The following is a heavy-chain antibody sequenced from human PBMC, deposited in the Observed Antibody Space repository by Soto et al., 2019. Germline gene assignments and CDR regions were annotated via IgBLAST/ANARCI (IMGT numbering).Heavy chain of an antibody. Sequence: QVQLQQWGAGLLKPSETLSLTCAVYGGSFSGYYWSWIRQPPGKGLEWIGEINHSGSTNYNPSLKIRATISVDTSKNKFTLKLSSVTAAATAVYYCARGRSGLYVHYYYGMDFWGQGTTFTVSS. CDR1: GGSFSGYY. V-gene: IGHV4-34*01. J-gene: IGHJ6*02. CDR2: INHSGST. D-gene: IGHD2-8*01. CDR3: ARGRSGLYVHYYYGMDF.